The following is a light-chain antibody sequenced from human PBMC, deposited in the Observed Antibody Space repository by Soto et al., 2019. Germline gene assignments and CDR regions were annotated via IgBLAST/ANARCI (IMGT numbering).Light chain of an antibody. CDR3: AAWDDSLSVYV. V-gene: IGLV1-44*01. J-gene: IGLJ1*01. Sequence: QSVLTQPPSASGTPGQRVTISCSGSSSNIGSNAVTWYQHFPGTAPKVLIYSDHQRPSGVPDRFSGSKSGTSASLAISGLRAEDEADYYCAAWDDSLSVYVFATGTKVTVL. CDR2: SDH. CDR1: SSNIGSNA.